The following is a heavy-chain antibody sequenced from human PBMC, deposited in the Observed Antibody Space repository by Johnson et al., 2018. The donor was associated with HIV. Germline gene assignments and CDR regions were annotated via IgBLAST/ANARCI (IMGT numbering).Heavy chain of an antibody. J-gene: IGHJ3*02. CDR2: ISWHSGSI. D-gene: IGHD6-19*01. CDR1: GFTFDDYA. CDR3: AKGMGQWLARGAFDI. Sequence: VQLVESGGGLVQPGRSLRLSCAASGFTFDDYAMHWVRQAPGKGLEWVSGISWHSGSIGYADSVKGRFTISRDNSKNTLYLQMNSLRAEDTAVYYCAKGMGQWLARGAFDIWGQGTMVTVFS. V-gene: IGHV3-9*01.